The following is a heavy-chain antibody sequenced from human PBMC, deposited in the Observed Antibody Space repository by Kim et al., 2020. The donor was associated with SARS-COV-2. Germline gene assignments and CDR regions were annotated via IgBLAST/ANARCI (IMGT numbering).Heavy chain of an antibody. J-gene: IGHJ4*02. Sequence: ALKRRVTISVDTSKNQFSLKLSSVTAADTAVYYCARDIAVAGTGYYFDYWGQGTLVTDSS. CDR3: ARDIAVAGTGYYFDY. V-gene: IGHV4-59*01. D-gene: IGHD6-19*01.